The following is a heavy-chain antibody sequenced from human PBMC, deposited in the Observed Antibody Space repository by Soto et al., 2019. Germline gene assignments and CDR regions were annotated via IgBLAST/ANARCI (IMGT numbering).Heavy chain of an antibody. V-gene: IGHV2-5*01. D-gene: IGHD3-3*01. CDR3: VHTLIVNTITRGNYFQF. CDR1: AFSLSTNGVG. CDR2: IYWNEDK. J-gene: IGHJ4*02. Sequence: SDPTLVNPTHTLTMTCTFSAFSLSTNGVGVGWIRQPPGKPLEWLAVIYWNEDKRYSRSLKSRLSITKDTSKNQVVLTMTTMDHVDTATYSCVHTLIVNTITRGNYFQFWGPGILRTLSS.